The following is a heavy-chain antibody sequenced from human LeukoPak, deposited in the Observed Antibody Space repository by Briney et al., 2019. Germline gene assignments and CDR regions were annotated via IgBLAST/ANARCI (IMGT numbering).Heavy chain of an antibody. J-gene: IGHJ4*02. V-gene: IGHV3-33*01. Sequence: GGSLRLSCAASGFTFSSYGMHWVRQAPGKGLEGVAVIWYEGSDKYYSDSVKGRFTISRDNSKNTLYLQMNSLRAEDTAVYYCARAIHYCSGGSCYAVEYWGQGTLATVSS. CDR1: GFTFSSYG. D-gene: IGHD2-15*01. CDR2: IWYEGSDK. CDR3: ARAIHYCSGGSCYAVEY.